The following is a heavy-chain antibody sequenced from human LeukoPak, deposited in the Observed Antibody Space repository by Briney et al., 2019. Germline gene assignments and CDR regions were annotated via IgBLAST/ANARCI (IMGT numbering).Heavy chain of an antibody. CDR3: ARGLGWKVTPMGLFYMDV. CDR2: INYGGDT. V-gene: IGHV4-34*01. D-gene: IGHD1-1*01. Sequence: SETLSLTCGADGGSFSGYDWSWVRQPPGKGLEWIGEINYGGDTNYNPSLKSRVTISVYTSKNQFSLKGRSVTAADTALYYCARGLGWKVTPMGLFYMDVWGEGATVTVSS. J-gene: IGHJ6*03. CDR1: GGSFSGYD.